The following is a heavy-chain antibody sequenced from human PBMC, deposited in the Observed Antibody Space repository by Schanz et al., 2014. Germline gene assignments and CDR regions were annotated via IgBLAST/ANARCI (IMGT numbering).Heavy chain of an antibody. V-gene: IGHV3-NL1*01. Sequence: QVQLVESGGGVVQPGRSLRLSCAASGFTFNSYAMHWVRQAPGKGLEWVSAISGSGAGTYYADSVKGRFTISRDTSKNTLYLQMSSLRAEDTALYFCAKDRRDNYGSGTFYFEHWGQGTRVTVSS. CDR3: AKDRRDNYGSGTFYFEH. J-gene: IGHJ4*02. D-gene: IGHD3-10*01. CDR1: GFTFNSYA. CDR2: ISGSGAGT.